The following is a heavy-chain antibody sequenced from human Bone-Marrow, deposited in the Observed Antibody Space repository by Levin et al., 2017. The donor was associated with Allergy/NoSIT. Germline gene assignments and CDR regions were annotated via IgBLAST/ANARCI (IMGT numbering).Heavy chain of an antibody. CDR3: IRDAGDFGSD. CDR1: GFTFRRYW. D-gene: IGHD3-3*01. CDR2: IDNDGSTT. Sequence: GGSLRLSCAASGFTFRRYWMHWVRQAPGKGLVWVSHIDNDGSTTNYADSVKGRFTITRDNAKSTLYLQMNSLRAEDTAVYYCIRDAGDFGSDWGQGTRVTVSS. V-gene: IGHV3-74*01. J-gene: IGHJ4*02.